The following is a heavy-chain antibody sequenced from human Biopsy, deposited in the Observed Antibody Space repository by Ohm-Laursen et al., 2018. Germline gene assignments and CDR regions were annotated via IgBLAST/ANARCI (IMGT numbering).Heavy chain of an antibody. CDR2: TSFDGSNK. CDR3: AKGQVVVGAFDI. V-gene: IGHV3-30*18. Sequence: SLRLSCTASGFTFTHSWMSWVRQPPGKGLEWLAVTSFDGSNKFYAESVRGRFTISRDSSENTLYLQMNSLRAEDTAVYYCAKGQVVVGAFDIWGQGTVVTVSS. D-gene: IGHD2-15*01. J-gene: IGHJ3*02. CDR1: GFTFTHSW.